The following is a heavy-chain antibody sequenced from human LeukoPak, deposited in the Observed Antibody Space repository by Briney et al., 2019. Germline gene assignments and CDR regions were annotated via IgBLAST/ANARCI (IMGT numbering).Heavy chain of an antibody. CDR3: ATDVPAAMLGAFDI. J-gene: IGHJ3*02. Sequence: ASVKVSCKVSGYTLTELSMHWVRQAPGKGLEWMGGFDPEDGETIYAQKFQGRVTMTEDTSTDTAYMELSSLRSEDTAVYYCATDVPAAMLGAFDIWGQGTMVTVSS. CDR2: FDPEDGET. V-gene: IGHV1-24*01. CDR1: GYTLTELS. D-gene: IGHD2-2*01.